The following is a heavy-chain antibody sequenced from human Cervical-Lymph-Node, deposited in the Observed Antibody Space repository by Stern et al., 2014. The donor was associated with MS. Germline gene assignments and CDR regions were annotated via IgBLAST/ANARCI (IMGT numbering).Heavy chain of an antibody. D-gene: IGHD6-13*01. CDR2: IYPGASDT. J-gene: IGHJ6*02. Sequence: EVQLVESGAEVKKPGESLKISCKGSGYSFTSYWIGWVRQIPGKGLEWMGIIYPGASDTRYSPSFQGQVTISADKSISTAYLQWSSLKASDTAMYYCAIAAAGNYYYYYGMDVWGQGTTVTVSS. CDR1: GYSFTSYW. V-gene: IGHV5-51*01. CDR3: AIAAAGNYYYYYGMDV.